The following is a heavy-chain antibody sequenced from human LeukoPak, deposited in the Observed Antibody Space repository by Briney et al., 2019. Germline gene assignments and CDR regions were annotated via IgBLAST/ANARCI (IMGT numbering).Heavy chain of an antibody. V-gene: IGHV1-2*02. Sequence: ASVKVSCKASGYTFTGYYMHWVRQAPGQGLEWMGWINPNSGGTNYAQKFQGRVTMTRDTSISTAYMELSRLRSDDTAVYYCARGRDYCSSTSCYATTHFDYWGQGTLVTVSS. J-gene: IGHJ4*02. CDR1: GYTFTGYY. CDR2: INPNSGGT. D-gene: IGHD2-2*01. CDR3: ARGRDYCSSTSCYATTHFDY.